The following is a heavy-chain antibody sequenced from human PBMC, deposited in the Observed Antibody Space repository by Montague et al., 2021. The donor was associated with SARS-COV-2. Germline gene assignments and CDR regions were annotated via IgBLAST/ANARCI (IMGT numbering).Heavy chain of an antibody. J-gene: IGHJ6*02. CDR1: GGSISSSSYY. CDR2: IYYTGST. V-gene: IGHV4-39*07. Sequence: SETLSLTCTVSGGSISSSSYYWGWIRQAPGKGLEWIGSIYYTGSTYYXPSLKGRVTISVDTSKNQFSLKLSSVTAADTAVYYCARDSRIAMLVVVTRYGLDFWGQGTTVTVSS. CDR3: ARDSRIAMLVVVTRYGLDF. D-gene: IGHD3-22*01.